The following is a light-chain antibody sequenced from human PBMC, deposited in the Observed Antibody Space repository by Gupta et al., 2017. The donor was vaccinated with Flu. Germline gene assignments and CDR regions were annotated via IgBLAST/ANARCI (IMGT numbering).Light chain of an antibody. J-gene: IGLJ2*01. CDR3: QVWDSSSAHPVV. CDR1: NIGAKS. CDR2: DDT. V-gene: IGLV3-21*02. Sequence: SYVLTQPPAVSVAPGQTARITCGGSNIGAKSVHWYQQRPGQAPVLVVYDDTERPSGIPARFSGSNSGNTAPLTIVRVEAGDEADYYCQVWDSSSAHPVVFGGGTNLAVL.